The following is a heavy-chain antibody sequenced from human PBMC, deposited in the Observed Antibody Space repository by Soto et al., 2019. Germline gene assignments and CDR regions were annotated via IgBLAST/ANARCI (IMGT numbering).Heavy chain of an antibody. V-gene: IGHV1-69*12. Sequence: QVQLVQSGAEVKKPGSSVKVSCKASGGTFSSYAISWVRQAPGQGLEWMGGIIPIFGTANYAQKFQGRVTIAADECTSTAYMELSSMRSEDTAVYYCAGRNVQGGWFDPWGQGTLVTVSS. J-gene: IGHJ5*02. D-gene: IGHD1-1*01. CDR2: IIPIFGTA. CDR1: GGTFSSYA. CDR3: AGRNVQGGWFDP.